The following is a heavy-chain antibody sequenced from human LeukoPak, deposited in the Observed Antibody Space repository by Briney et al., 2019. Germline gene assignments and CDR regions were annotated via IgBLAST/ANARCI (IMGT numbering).Heavy chain of an antibody. D-gene: IGHD3/OR15-3a*01. CDR3: ARGTDYCFDY. CDR1: GFVVSSYG. CDR2: IQADESR. J-gene: IGHJ4*02. Sequence: QPGGSLRLSCAASGFVVSSYGMDWVRQAPGKGLEWVAFIQADESRYYADSVKGRFTISRDRSTNTLYLQMDSLRPEDTAEYYCARGTDYCFDYWGQGTVVTVSS. V-gene: IGHV3-30*02.